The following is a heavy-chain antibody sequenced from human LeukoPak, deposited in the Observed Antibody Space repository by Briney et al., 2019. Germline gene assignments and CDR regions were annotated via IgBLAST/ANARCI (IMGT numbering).Heavy chain of an antibody. CDR2: ISAGGGTT. V-gene: IGHV3-23*01. J-gene: IGHJ4*02. CDR1: GFTFKTYT. Sequence: GGSLRLSCAASGFTFKTYTMYWVRQAPGKGLEWVAGISAGGGTTYYADYVKGRFTIARDNSENTLYLEMSTLRADDAALYYCAKGLERESRLDTWGQGTLVTVS. D-gene: IGHD1-1*01. CDR3: AKGLERESRLDT.